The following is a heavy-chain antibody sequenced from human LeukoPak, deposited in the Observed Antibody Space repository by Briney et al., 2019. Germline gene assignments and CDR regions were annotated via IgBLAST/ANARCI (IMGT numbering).Heavy chain of an antibody. CDR3: ARDMVRGRNWFDP. CDR1: GYSISSGYY. CDR2: IYHSGNP. J-gene: IGHJ5*02. Sequence: SETLSLTCAVSGYSISSGYYWGWIRQPPGKGLEWIGGIYHSGNPYYNPSLKSRVTISVDTSKNQFSLKLTSVTAADTAVYYCARDMVRGRNWFDPWGQGTLVTVSS. D-gene: IGHD3-10*01. V-gene: IGHV4-38-2*02.